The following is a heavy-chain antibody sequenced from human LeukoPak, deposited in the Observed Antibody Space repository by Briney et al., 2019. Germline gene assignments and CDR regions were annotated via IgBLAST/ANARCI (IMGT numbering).Heavy chain of an antibody. J-gene: IGHJ4*02. D-gene: IGHD3-22*01. V-gene: IGHV3-20*04. CDR1: GFTFDDYG. CDR3: ARASSSGYYYDYFDY. Sequence: PGGSLRLSCAASGFTFDDYGMSWVRHAPGKGLEWVSGINWNGGSTGYADSVKGRFTISRDNAKNSLYLQMNSLRAEDTALYYCARASSSGYYYDYFDYWGQGTLVTVSS. CDR2: INWNGGST.